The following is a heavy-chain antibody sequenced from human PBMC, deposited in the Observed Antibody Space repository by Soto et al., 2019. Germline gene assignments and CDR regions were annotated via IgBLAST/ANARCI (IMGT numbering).Heavy chain of an antibody. CDR3: AREERYYYGSAGVFDY. D-gene: IGHD3-10*01. V-gene: IGHV1-18*01. J-gene: IGHJ4*02. CDR1: GYTFTSYG. CDR2: ISAYNGNT. Sequence: QVQLVQSGAEVKKPGASVKVSCKASGYTFTSYGISWVRQAPGQGLEWMGWISAYNGNTNYARKLQGRVTMTTDTSTSKAYRELRSLRSDDTAVYDCAREERYYYGSAGVFDYWGQGTLVTVSS.